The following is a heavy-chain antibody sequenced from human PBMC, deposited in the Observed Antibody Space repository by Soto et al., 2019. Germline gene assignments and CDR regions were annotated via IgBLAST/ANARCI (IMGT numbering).Heavy chain of an antibody. J-gene: IGHJ1*01. CDR1: GGSISSGGYY. CDR3: ARVDYYDSSGYYRTEYFQH. D-gene: IGHD3-22*01. CDR2: IYYSGST. V-gene: IGHV4-31*03. Sequence: NPSETLSLTCTVSGGSISSGGYYWSWIRQHPGKGLEWIGYIYYSGSTYYNPSLKSRVTISVDTSKNQFSLKLSSVTAADTAVYYCARVDYYDSSGYYRTEYFQHWGQGTLVTVSS.